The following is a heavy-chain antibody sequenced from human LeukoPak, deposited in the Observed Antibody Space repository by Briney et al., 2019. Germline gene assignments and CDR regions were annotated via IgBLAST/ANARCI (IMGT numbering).Heavy chain of an antibody. CDR1: GGSFSGYY. V-gene: IGHV4-34*01. CDR2: INHSGST. CDR3: ARGRSSRQRMVYAIRFAVSGWFDP. J-gene: IGHJ5*02. Sequence: SETLSLTCAVYGGSFSGYYRSWIRQPPGKGLEWIGEINHSGSTNYNPSLKSRVTISVDTSKNQFSLKLSSVTAADTAVYYCARGRSSRQRMVYAIRFAVSGWFDPWGQGTLVTVSS. D-gene: IGHD2-8*01.